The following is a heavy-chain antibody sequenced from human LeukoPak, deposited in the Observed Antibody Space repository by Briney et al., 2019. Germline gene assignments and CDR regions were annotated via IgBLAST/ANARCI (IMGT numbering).Heavy chain of an antibody. J-gene: IGHJ4*02. CDR2: ISGYGDST. CDR1: GFTFSSYA. Sequence: GGSLRLSCAASGFTFSSYAMSWVRQAPGKGLEWVSGISGYGDSTNYADSVKGRFTISRDNSKNTLYLQMNSLRAEDTAVYYCARGSSYGDYWGQGTLVTVSS. D-gene: IGHD6-13*01. CDR3: ARGSSYGDY. V-gene: IGHV3-23*01.